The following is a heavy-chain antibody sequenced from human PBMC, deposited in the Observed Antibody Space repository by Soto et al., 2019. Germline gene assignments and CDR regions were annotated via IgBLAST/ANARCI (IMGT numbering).Heavy chain of an antibody. J-gene: IGHJ4*02. V-gene: IGHV3-30*18. CDR3: AKDNSPSASGAGY. CDR2: ISYDGSNK. D-gene: IGHD1-20*01. CDR1: GFTFSSYG. Sequence: QVQLVESGGGVVQPGRSLRLSCAASGFTFSSYGMHWVRQAPGKGLEWVAVISYDGSNKYYADSVKGRFTISRDNSKNTLYLQMNSLRAEDTAVYYCAKDNSPSASGAGYWGQGTLVTVSS.